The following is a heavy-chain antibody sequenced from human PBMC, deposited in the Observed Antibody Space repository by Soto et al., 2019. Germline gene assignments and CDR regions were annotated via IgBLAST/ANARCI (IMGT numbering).Heavy chain of an antibody. CDR2: LNAGNGNT. CDR3: ARDVAAADY. Sequence: QVQLVQSGAEEKKPGASVTVSCQSSGYTFTSYAMHWVRQAPEQRLERMGWLNAGNGNTKYSQKFQGRVTITRDTSASTAYMELGSLKTEDTAVYYCARDVAAADYRGQGTLVTVSS. CDR1: GYTFTSYA. D-gene: IGHD6-13*01. J-gene: IGHJ4*02. V-gene: IGHV1-3*05.